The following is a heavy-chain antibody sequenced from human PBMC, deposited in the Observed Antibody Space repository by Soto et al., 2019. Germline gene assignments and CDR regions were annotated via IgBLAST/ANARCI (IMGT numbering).Heavy chain of an antibody. CDR1: GGSISSGGYY. D-gene: IGHD4-17*01. Sequence: PSETLSLTCPVSGGSISSGGYYWSWIRQHPGKGLEWIGYIYYSGSTNYNPSLKSRVTISVDTSKNQFSLKLSSVTAADTAVYYCARHKYGDYGGTYFDYWGRGTLVTVSS. CDR3: ARHKYGDYGGTYFDY. J-gene: IGHJ4*02. V-gene: IGHV4-61*08. CDR2: IYYSGST.